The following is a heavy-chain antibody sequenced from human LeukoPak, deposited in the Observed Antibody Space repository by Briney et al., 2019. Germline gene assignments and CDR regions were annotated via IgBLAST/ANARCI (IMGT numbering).Heavy chain of an antibody. D-gene: IGHD2-2*01. CDR2: ISGSGGST. V-gene: IGHV3-23*01. CDR1: GFTFSSYA. J-gene: IGHJ6*02. CDR3: AKDGGYCSSTSCLGSYGMDV. Sequence: GGSLRLSCPASGFTFSSYAMSWVRQAPGKGLEWVSAISGSGGSTYYAGSVKGRFTISRDNSKNTLYLQMNSLRAEDTAVYYCAKDGGYCSSTSCLGSYGMDVWGQGTTVTVSS.